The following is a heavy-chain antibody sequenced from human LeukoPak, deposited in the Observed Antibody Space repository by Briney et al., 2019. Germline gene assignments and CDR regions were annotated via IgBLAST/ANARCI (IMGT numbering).Heavy chain of an antibody. CDR1: GFTFSSYG. CDR3: AKVSGRFFPYYYYMDV. J-gene: IGHJ6*03. Sequence: GGSLRLSCAASGFTFSSYGMHWVRQATGKGLGWVAFIRYDGSNKYYADSVKGRFTISRDNSKNTLYLQMNSLRAEDTAVYYCAKVSGRFFPYYYYMDVWGKGTTVTVSS. CDR2: IRYDGSNK. V-gene: IGHV3-30*02. D-gene: IGHD3-3*01.